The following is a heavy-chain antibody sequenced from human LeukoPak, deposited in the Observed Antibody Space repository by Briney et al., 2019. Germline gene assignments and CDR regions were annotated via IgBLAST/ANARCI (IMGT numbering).Heavy chain of an antibody. CDR3: ARLSMVRGVPLYYYYYYMDV. J-gene: IGHJ6*03. Sequence: PSETLSLTCAVYGGPFSGYYWSWIRQPPGKGLEWIGEINHSGSTNYNPSLKSRVTISVDTSKNQFSLKLSSVTAADTAVYYCARLSMVRGVPLYYYYYYMDVWGKGTTVTISS. D-gene: IGHD3-10*01. CDR1: GGPFSGYY. CDR2: INHSGST. V-gene: IGHV4-34*01.